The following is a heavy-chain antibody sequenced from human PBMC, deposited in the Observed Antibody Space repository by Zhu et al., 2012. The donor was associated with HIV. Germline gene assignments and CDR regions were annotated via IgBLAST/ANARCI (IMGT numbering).Heavy chain of an antibody. Sequence: QLVESGGGLVQPGGSLKLSCAASGFTFSDSAIRWVRQASGKGLEWVGRIIAKADNSATTYAASVRGRFTISRDDSKNTAYLQMSSLKIEDTAVYYCTRPALYYDILPGFNDWGQGTLVTVSS. CDR1: GFTFSDSA. CDR3: TRPALYYDILPGFND. V-gene: IGHV3-73*02. D-gene: IGHD3-9*01. CDR2: IIAKADNSAT. J-gene: IGHJ4*02.